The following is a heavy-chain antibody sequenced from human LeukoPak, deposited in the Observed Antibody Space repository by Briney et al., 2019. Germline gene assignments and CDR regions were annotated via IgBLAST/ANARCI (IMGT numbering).Heavy chain of an antibody. CDR2: MNPNSGNT. D-gene: IGHD3-3*01. CDR1: GYTFTSYD. Sequence: ASVKVSCKASGYTFTSYDINWVRQATGQGLEWMGWMNPNSGNTGYAQKFQGGVTITRNTSISTAYMELSSLRSEDTAVYYCARGRAGYYDFWSGIFDYWGQGTLVTVSS. J-gene: IGHJ4*02. CDR3: ARGRAGYYDFWSGIFDY. V-gene: IGHV1-8*03.